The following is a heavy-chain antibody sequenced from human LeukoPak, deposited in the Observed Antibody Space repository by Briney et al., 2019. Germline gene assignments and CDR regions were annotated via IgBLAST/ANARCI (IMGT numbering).Heavy chain of an antibody. Sequence: TSETLSLTCTVSGGSISSYYWSWIRQPPGKGLEWIGYIYYSGSTNYNPSLKSRVTISVDTSKNQFSLKLSSVTAADTAVYYCARVRIAWFGPWGQGTLVTVSS. D-gene: IGHD2-15*01. J-gene: IGHJ5*02. CDR3: ARVRIAWFGP. CDR2: IYYSGST. CDR1: GGSISSYY. V-gene: IGHV4-59*01.